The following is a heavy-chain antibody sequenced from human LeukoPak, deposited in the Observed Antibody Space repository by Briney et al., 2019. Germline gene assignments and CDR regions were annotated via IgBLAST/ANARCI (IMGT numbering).Heavy chain of an antibody. CDR2: IYPGDSDT. CDR3: ARLNLGGQLYYYGMDV. V-gene: IGHV5-51*01. Sequence: GESLKTSCKGSGYSFTSYWIGWVRQMPGKGLEWMGIIYPGDSDTRYSPSFQGQVTISADKSISTAYLQWSSLKASDTAMYYCARLNLGGQLYYYGMDVWGQGTTVTVSS. J-gene: IGHJ6*02. CDR1: GYSFTSYW. D-gene: IGHD1-1*01.